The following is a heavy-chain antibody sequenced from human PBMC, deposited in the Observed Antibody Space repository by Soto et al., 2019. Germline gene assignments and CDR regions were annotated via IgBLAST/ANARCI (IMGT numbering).Heavy chain of an antibody. CDR3: AKGKNIVVGPGVIDY. CDR2: MSGTTDDHNI. Sequence: PGGSLRLSCAASGFAFSSYVMSWVRQAPGKGLEWVAGMSGTTDDHNIYYIDSVRGRFTISRDNSESTVYLHMDSLGAEDTAVYYCAKGKNIVVGPGVIDYWGQGTLVTVSS. CDR1: GFAFSSYV. V-gene: IGHV3-23*01. J-gene: IGHJ4*02. D-gene: IGHD2-2*01.